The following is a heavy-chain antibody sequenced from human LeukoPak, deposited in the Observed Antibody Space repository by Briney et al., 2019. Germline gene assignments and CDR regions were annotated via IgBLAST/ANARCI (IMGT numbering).Heavy chain of an antibody. J-gene: IGHJ4*02. CDR3: AKDIGSGWYGGQSYFDY. CDR1: GFTFDDYA. V-gene: IGHV3-9*03. Sequence: PGGSLRLSCAASGFTFDDYAMHWVRQAPGKGLEWVSGISWNSGSIGYADSVKGRFTISRDNAKNSLYLQMNSLRAEDMALYYCAKDIGSGWYGGQSYFDYWGQGTLVTVSS. D-gene: IGHD6-19*01. CDR2: ISWNSGSI.